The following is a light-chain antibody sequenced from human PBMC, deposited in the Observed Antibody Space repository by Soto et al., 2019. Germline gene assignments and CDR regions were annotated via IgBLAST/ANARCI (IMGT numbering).Light chain of an antibody. CDR2: ATS. Sequence: EIVLTQSPGTLSLSPGERATLSCRASQSVSSSYLTWYQLKPGQAPRLLIYATSSRATGVPDRFSGSGSGTDFILTISRLEPEDFAVYYCQQHGSSPPPFGQGTKVEIK. CDR3: QQHGSSPPP. V-gene: IGKV3-20*01. J-gene: IGKJ1*01. CDR1: QSVSSSY.